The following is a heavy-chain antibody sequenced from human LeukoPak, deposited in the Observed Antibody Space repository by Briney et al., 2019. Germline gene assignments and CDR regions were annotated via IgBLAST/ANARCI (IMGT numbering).Heavy chain of an antibody. CDR3: ASSRTRSFDY. V-gene: IGHV4-30-4*08. CDR2: IYYSGST. J-gene: IGHJ4*02. CDR1: GGSISSGAYY. Sequence: SETLSLTCTVSGGSISSGAYYWSWIRQPPGKGLEWIGYIYYSGSTYYNPSLKSRVTISVDTSKNQFSLKLSSVTAADTAVYYCASSRTRSFDYWGQGTLVTVSS. D-gene: IGHD2-2*01.